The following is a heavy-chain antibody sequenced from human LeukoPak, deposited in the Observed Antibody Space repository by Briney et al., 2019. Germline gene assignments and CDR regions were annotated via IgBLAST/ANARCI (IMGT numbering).Heavy chain of an antibody. CDR1: GITLSNYG. Sequence: GGSLRLSCAVSGITLSNYGMSWVRQAPGKGLEWVAGISDSGASTNYADSVKGRFTISRDNPKNTLYLQMNSLRADDTAVYFCAKRGVVIRVILVGFHKEAYYFDSWGQGALVTVSS. V-gene: IGHV3-23*01. D-gene: IGHD3-22*01. CDR2: ISDSGAST. J-gene: IGHJ4*02. CDR3: AKRGVVIRVILVGFHKEAYYFDS.